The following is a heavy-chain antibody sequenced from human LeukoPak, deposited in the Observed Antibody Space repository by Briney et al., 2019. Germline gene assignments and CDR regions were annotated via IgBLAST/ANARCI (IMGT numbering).Heavy chain of an antibody. J-gene: IGHJ4*02. CDR1: GFTFSSYS. Sequence: GGPLRLSCAASGFTFSSYSMNWLRQAPGRVLEWVSYIRSGGSTIYCADSVKGRFTISRHNAKNSLYLQMNRLRAQDTAVYYCARHDYVWGSYRFPRGWGQGTLVTVSS. CDR2: IRSGGSTI. V-gene: IGHV3-48*04. CDR3: ARHDYVWGSYRFPRG. D-gene: IGHD3-16*02.